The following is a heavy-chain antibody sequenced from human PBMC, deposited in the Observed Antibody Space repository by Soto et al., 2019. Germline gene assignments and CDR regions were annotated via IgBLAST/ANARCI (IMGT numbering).Heavy chain of an antibody. V-gene: IGHV4-34*01. CDR1: GGSFSGYY. CDR2: INHSGST. J-gene: IGHJ6*02. CDR3: ARGIFRGYYDSSGYYPSYYGMDV. D-gene: IGHD3-22*01. Sequence: PSETLSLTCAVCGGSFSGYYWSWIRQPPGKGLEWIGEINHSGSTNYNPSLKSRVTISVDTSKNQFSLKLSSVTAADTAVYYCARGIFRGYYDSSGYYPSYYGMDVWGQGTTVTVSS.